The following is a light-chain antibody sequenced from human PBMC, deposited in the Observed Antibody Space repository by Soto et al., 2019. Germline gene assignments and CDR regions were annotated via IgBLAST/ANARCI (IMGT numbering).Light chain of an antibody. CDR2: DVG. Sequence: LTQPRSVSGSPGQSVTISCTGTSSDVGGYNYVSWYQQHPGKAPKLMIYDVGKRPSGVPDRFSGSKSGNTASLTISGLQAEDEADYYCCSFASSSTYVFGTGTKVTVL. V-gene: IGLV2-11*01. CDR1: SSDVGGYNY. J-gene: IGLJ1*01. CDR3: CSFASSSTYV.